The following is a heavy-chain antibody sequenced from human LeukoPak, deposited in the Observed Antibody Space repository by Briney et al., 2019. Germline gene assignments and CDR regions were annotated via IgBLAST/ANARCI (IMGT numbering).Heavy chain of an antibody. Sequence: SETLSLTCAVSGGSISSGGYSWSWIRQPPGKGLEWIGYIYHSGSTYYNPSLKSRVTISVDRSKNQFSLKLSSVTAADTAVYYCARANAGSGIHNWFDPWGQGTLVTVSS. V-gene: IGHV4-30-2*01. D-gene: IGHD3-10*01. CDR3: ARANAGSGIHNWFDP. CDR1: GGSISSGGYS. J-gene: IGHJ5*02. CDR2: IYHSGST.